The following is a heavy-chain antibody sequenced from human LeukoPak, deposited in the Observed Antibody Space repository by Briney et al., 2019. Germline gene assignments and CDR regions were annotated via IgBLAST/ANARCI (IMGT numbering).Heavy chain of an antibody. Sequence: ASVKVSCKASGYTFTSYGISWVRQAPGQGLEWMGWISAYNGNTNYAQKLQGRVTMTTDTSTSTAYMELRSLRSDDTAVYYCARDQLYYYGSGSYYWFDPWGQGTLVTVSS. CDR2: ISAYNGNT. D-gene: IGHD3-10*01. CDR3: ARDQLYYYGSGSYYWFDP. CDR1: GYTFTSYG. V-gene: IGHV1-18*01. J-gene: IGHJ5*02.